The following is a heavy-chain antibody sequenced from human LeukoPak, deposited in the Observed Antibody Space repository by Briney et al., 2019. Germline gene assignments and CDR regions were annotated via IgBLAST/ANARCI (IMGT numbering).Heavy chain of an antibody. V-gene: IGHV3-48*03. D-gene: IGHD1-26*01. J-gene: IGHJ4*02. Sequence: PGGSLRLSCAASGLSFSSFAMSWVRQGPAGGLEWVSYISSSGSTIYYADSVKGRFTISRDNAKNSLYLQMNSLRAEDTAVYYCAREALVGGNYWGQGTLVTVSS. CDR2: ISSSGSTI. CDR3: AREALVGGNY. CDR1: GLSFSSFA.